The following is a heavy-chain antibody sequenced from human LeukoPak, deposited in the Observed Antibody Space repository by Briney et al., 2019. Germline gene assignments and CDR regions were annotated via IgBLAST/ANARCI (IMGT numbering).Heavy chain of an antibody. V-gene: IGHV5-51*01. J-gene: IGHJ5*02. Sequence: GASLKISCKGSGYSFTSYWIGWVRQMPGKGLEWMGIIYPGDSDTRYSPSFQGQVTISADKSISTAYLQWSSLKASDTAMYYCARRRYCSGGSCYSDWFDPWGQGTLVTVSS. D-gene: IGHD2-15*01. CDR2: IYPGDSDT. CDR3: ARRRYCSGGSCYSDWFDP. CDR1: GYSFTSYW.